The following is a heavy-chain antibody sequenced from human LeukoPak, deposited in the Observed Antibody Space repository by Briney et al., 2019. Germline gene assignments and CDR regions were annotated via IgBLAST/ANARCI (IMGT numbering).Heavy chain of an antibody. CDR3: AGSYDSSGFSDY. J-gene: IGHJ4*02. CDR2: ISYSGRTI. V-gene: IGHV3-11*01. Sequence: NSGGSLRLSCAVSEFTFSDSYMTWIRQAPGKGPEWVSYISYSGRTIYYADSVKGRFTISRDNAKNSLYLQMNSLRPEDTAVYYCAGSYDSSGFSDYWGQGTLVTVSS. CDR1: EFTFSDSY. D-gene: IGHD3-22*01.